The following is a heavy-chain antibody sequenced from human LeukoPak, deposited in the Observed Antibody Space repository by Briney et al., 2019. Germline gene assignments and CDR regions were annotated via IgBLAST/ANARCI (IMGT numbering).Heavy chain of an antibody. Sequence: ASVKVSCKASGGTFSSYAISWVRQAPGQGLEWMGWINPNSGGTNYAQKFQGWVTMTRDTSISTAYMELSRLRSDDTAVYYCARGCSSTWFDPWGQGTLVTVSS. V-gene: IGHV1-2*04. D-gene: IGHD2-2*01. CDR3: ARGCSSTWFDP. J-gene: IGHJ5*02. CDR2: INPNSGGT. CDR1: GGTFSSYA.